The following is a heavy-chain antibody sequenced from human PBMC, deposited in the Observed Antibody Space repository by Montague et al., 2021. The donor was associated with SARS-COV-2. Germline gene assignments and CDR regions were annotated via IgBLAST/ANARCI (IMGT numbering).Heavy chain of an antibody. CDR2: IYHSGSP. D-gene: IGHD1/OR15-1a*01. J-gene: IGHJ4*02. Sequence: SETLSLTCTVSGDSISRGNWWTWVRQPPGKGLEWIGEIYHSGSPNYNPSLKSRVTISVDRSKSQFSLNLRSVTAADTAVYYCARKTIYFDYWGQGTLVTVSS. V-gene: IGHV4-4*02. CDR3: ARKTIYFDY. CDR1: GDSISRGNW.